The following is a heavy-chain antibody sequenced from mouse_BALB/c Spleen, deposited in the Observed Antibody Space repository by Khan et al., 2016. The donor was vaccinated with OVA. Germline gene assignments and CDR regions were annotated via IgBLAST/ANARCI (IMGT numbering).Heavy chain of an antibody. Sequence: DVQLVESGGDLVKPGGSLKLSCAASGFTFSSYGMSWVRQTPDKRLEWVATISSGGHYTYFPDSVRGRFTISRDNAKNTLYLQMSSLKSEDTAMYYCARTMTTAKGDYYAMDYWGQGTSVTVSS. CDR2: ISSGGHYT. CDR3: ARTMTTAKGDYYAMDY. CDR1: GFTFSSYG. V-gene: IGHV5-6*01. D-gene: IGHD1-2*01. J-gene: IGHJ4*01.